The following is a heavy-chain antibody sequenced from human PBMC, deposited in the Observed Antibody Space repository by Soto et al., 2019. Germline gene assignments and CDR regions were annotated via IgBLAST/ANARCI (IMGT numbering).Heavy chain of an antibody. D-gene: IGHD3-22*01. CDR3: ARDRSDYYDSSGYYPYFDY. Sequence: QVQLVQSGAEVKKPGSSVKVSCKASGGTFSSYAISWVRQAPGQGLEWMGGIIPIFGTANYAQKFQGRVTITADKSTSTAYMELSSLRSEDTAVYYCARDRSDYYDSSGYYPYFDYWGQGPLVTVSS. CDR1: GGTFSSYA. CDR2: IIPIFGTA. J-gene: IGHJ4*02. V-gene: IGHV1-69*06.